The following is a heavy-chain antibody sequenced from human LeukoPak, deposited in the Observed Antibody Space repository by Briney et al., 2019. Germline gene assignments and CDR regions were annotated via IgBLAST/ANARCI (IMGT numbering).Heavy chain of an antibody. J-gene: IGHJ6*03. Sequence: SETLSLTCAVYGGSFSGYYWSWIRQPPGKGLGWIGEINHSGSTNYNPSLKSRVTISVDTSKNQFSLKLSSVTAADTAVYYCARRAGTLYYYYYYMDVWGKGTTVTVSS. D-gene: IGHD6-19*01. CDR3: ARRAGTLYYYYYYMDV. V-gene: IGHV4-34*01. CDR2: INHSGST. CDR1: GGSFSGYY.